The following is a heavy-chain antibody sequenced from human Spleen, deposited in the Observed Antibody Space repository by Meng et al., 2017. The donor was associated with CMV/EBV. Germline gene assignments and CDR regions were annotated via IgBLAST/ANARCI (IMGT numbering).Heavy chain of an antibody. D-gene: IGHD7-27*01. Sequence: SAGSISSGAYYWSCIRQHPGKGLEWSGYIYYSGRTYDSPSLKRRVTIAVDTSKNPFSLRLSSVTAADTAVYDCARDQVSSNWGSLDYWGQGTLVTVSS. J-gene: IGHJ4*02. V-gene: IGHV4-31*02. CDR3: ARDQVSSNWGSLDY. CDR2: IYYSGRT. CDR1: AGSISSGAYY.